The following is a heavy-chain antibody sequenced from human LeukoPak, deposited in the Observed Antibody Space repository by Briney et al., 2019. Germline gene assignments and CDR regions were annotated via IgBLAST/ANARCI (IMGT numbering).Heavy chain of an antibody. D-gene: IGHD3-3*01. Sequence: SGGSLRLSCAASGFTFSSYAMHWVRQAPGKGLEWVAVISYDGSNKYYADSVKGRFTISRDNSKNTLYLQMSSLRAEDTAVYYCASNDFWSGYDDYWGQGTLVTVSS. CDR2: ISYDGSNK. CDR3: ASNDFWSGYDDY. V-gene: IGHV3-30*04. CDR1: GFTFSSYA. J-gene: IGHJ4*02.